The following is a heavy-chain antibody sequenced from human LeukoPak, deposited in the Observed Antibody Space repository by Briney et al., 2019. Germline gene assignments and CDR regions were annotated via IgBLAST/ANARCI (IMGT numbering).Heavy chain of an antibody. V-gene: IGHV3-23*01. D-gene: IGHD3-22*01. Sequence: GGSLRHSCAASGFTFSSYAMSWVRPAPGKGLEWVSAISGSGGSTYYADSVKGRFTISRDNSKNTLYLQMNSLRAEDTAVYYCAKDHYYDSSGYYYATDAFDIWGQGTMVTVSS. J-gene: IGHJ3*02. CDR2: ISGSGGST. CDR3: AKDHYYDSSGYYYATDAFDI. CDR1: GFTFSSYA.